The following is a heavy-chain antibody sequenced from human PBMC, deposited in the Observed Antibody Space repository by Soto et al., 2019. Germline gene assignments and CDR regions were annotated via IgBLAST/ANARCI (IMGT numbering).Heavy chain of an antibody. CDR3: ARVGLWFGEQNHYYMDV. V-gene: IGHV3-33*01. Sequence: QVQLVESGGGVVQPGRSLRLSCAASGFTLSSYGMHWVRQAPGKGLEWVAVIWYDGSNKYYADSVKGRFTISRDNSKNTLYLQMNCLRAEDTAVYYCARVGLWFGEQNHYYMDVWGKGTTVTVSS. CDR2: IWYDGSNK. D-gene: IGHD3-10*01. J-gene: IGHJ6*03. CDR1: GFTLSSYG.